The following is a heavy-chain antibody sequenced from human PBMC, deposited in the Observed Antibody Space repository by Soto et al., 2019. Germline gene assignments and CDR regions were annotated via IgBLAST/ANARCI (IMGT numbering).Heavy chain of an antibody. CDR2: IYYSVIT. CDR1: GGSIRSSSYY. D-gene: IGHD2-15*01. Sequence: QLQLQESGPGLVKPSETLSLTCTVSGGSIRSSSYYWGWIRQPPRKVLEWIASIYYSVITYYNPSLMNRVTISVDTSKKQFSLKLSSVTSADTAVYYCARLTPAISISDHWGQGTLVTVSS. CDR3: ARLTPAISISDH. V-gene: IGHV4-39*01. J-gene: IGHJ4*02.